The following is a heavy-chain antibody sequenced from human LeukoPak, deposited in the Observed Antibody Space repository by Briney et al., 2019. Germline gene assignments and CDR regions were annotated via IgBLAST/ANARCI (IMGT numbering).Heavy chain of an antibody. Sequence: GGSLRLSCAASGFTFSSYSMNWVRQAPGKGLEWVSYISSSSSTIYYADSVKGRFTISRDNAKNSLYLQMNSLRAEDTAAYYCAREWRGYCSSTSCTTARSFDYWGQGTLVTVSS. J-gene: IGHJ4*02. CDR3: AREWRGYCSSTSCTTARSFDY. CDR2: ISSSSSTI. D-gene: IGHD2-2*01. CDR1: GFTFSSYS. V-gene: IGHV3-48*01.